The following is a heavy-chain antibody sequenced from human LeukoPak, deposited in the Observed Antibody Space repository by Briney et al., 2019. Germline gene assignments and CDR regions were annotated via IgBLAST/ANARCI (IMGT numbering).Heavy chain of an antibody. J-gene: IGHJ6*02. D-gene: IGHD1-1*01. CDR2: IKQDGSEK. Sequence: GGSLRLSCAASGFTFSSYWMSWVRQAPGKGLEWVANIKQDGSEKYYVDSVKGRFTISRDNAKNSLYLQMNSLRAEDTAVYYCAREGRGTYYYYGMDVWGQGTTVTVSS. CDR3: AREGRGTYYYYGMDV. V-gene: IGHV3-7*01. CDR1: GFTFSSYW.